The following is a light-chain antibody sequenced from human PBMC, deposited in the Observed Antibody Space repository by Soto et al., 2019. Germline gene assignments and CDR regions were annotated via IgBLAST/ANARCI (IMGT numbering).Light chain of an antibody. CDR2: DAS. J-gene: IGKJ5*01. CDR3: LHSMKGPLT. V-gene: IGKV3-11*01. CDR1: ETVSSY. Sequence: IVFTQSPVNLTWYPGDRATLSCRASETVSSYLLWYQQKPGQDPRLLIYDASERATGIPARFSGSGSETDFTLTISSLEPEDFGVYYCLHSMKGPLTCGQGTHWR.